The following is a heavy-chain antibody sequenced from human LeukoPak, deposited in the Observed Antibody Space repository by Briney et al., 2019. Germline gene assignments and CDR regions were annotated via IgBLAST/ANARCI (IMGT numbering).Heavy chain of an antibody. CDR1: GGSFSGYY. V-gene: IGHV4-34*01. J-gene: IGHJ5*02. CDR3: ARRGRPYGSGSYYNSRWFNP. Sequence: PSETLSLTCAVYGGSFSGYYWSWIRQPPGKGLEWIGEINHSGSTNYNPSLKSRVTISVDTSKNQFSLKLSSVTAADTAVYYCARRGRPYGSGSYYNSRWFNPWGQGTLVTVSS. CDR2: INHSGST. D-gene: IGHD3-10*01.